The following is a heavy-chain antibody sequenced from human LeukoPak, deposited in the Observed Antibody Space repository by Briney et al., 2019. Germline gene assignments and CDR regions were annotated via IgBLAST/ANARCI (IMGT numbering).Heavy chain of an antibody. J-gene: IGHJ5*02. CDR1: GGSFSGYY. D-gene: IGHD2-2*01. CDR2: INHSGST. V-gene: IGHV4-34*01. CDR3: ARPSQGYCSSTSCYDRWFDP. Sequence: SETLSLTCAVCGGSFSGYYWSWIRQPPGKGLEWIGEINHSGSTNYNPSLKSRVTISVDTSKNQFSLKLSSVTAADTAVYYCARPSQGYCSSTSCYDRWFDPWGQGTLVTVSS.